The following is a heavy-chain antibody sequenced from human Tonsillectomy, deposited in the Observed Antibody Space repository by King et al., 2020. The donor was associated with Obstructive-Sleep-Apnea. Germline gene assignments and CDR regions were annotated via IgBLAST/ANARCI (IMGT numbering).Heavy chain of an antibody. J-gene: IGHJ6*02. CDR1: GFTFSSYS. Sequence: VQLVESGGGLVKPGGSLRLSCAASGFTFSSYSMNWVRQAPGKGLEWVSSISSSSSYIYYADSVKGRFTISRDNAKNSLYLQMNSLRAEDTAVYYCASDCSGGSCYYGMDVWGQGTTVTVSS. V-gene: IGHV3-21*01. CDR2: ISSSSSYI. CDR3: ASDCSGGSCYYGMDV. D-gene: IGHD2-15*01.